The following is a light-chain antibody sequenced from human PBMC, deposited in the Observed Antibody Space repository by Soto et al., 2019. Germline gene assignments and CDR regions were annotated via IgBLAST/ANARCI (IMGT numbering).Light chain of an antibody. CDR3: QQYNNWAYT. Sequence: EIVMTQSPATLSVSPGERATLSCRASQSVSSNLAWYQQKPGQAPRLLIYGASTRATGIPARFSGSGSGTEFTLTISSLQSEDFAGYYSQQYNNWAYTFGQGTKLEIK. CDR1: QSVSSN. V-gene: IGKV3-15*01. CDR2: GAS. J-gene: IGKJ2*01.